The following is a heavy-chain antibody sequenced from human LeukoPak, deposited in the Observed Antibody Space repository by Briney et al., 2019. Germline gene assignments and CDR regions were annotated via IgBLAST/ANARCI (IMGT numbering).Heavy chain of an antibody. J-gene: IGHJ4*02. CDR2: FDPEDGET. Sequence: ASVKVSCEVSGYTLTELSMHWVRQAPGKGLEWMGGFDPEDGETIYAQKFQGRVTMTEDTSTDTAYMELSSLRSEDTAVCYCATNRERITIFGVVSPFDYWGQGTLVTVSS. V-gene: IGHV1-24*01. D-gene: IGHD3-3*01. CDR1: GYTLTELS. CDR3: ATNRERITIFGVVSPFDY.